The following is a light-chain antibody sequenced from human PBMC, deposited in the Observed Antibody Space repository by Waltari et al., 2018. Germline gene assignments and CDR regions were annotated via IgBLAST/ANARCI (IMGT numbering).Light chain of an antibody. CDR3: CSYAGSYTWV. J-gene: IGLJ3*02. CDR1: SSDVGNYNL. Sequence: QSALTQPASVSGSPGPSITISCTGTSSDVGNYNLVSWYQQYPGKAPKVMIYDDNRRPAGVSDGFSGSKSGNTASRTSAGVQAEDEADYYCCSYAGSYTWVFGGGTKLTVL. V-gene: IGLV2-23*01. CDR2: DDN.